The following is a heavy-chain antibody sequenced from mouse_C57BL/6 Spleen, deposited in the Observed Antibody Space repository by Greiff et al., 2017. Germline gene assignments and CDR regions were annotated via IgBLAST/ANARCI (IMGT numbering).Heavy chain of an antibody. V-gene: IGHV1-15*01. CDR2: IDPETGGT. J-gene: IGHJ2*01. CDR1: GYTFPDYE. D-gene: IGHD2-1*01. Sequence: LQESGAELVRPGASVPLSCKASGYTFPDYEMHWVKQTPGHGLEWIGAIDPETGGTAYNQKFKGKAILTADKSSSTAYMELRSLTSEDSAVYYCTRIYYYVDYWGQGTTLTVSS. CDR3: TRIYYYVDY.